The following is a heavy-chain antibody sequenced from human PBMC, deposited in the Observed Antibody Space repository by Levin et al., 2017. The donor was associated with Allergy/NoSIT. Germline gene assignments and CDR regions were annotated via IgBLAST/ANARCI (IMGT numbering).Heavy chain of an antibody. CDR2: VYSDGTIT. J-gene: IGHJ4*02. CDR1: GFTFRNYY. Sequence: LSLTCAASGFTFRNYYMHWVRQAPGKGLEWVSRVYSDGTITYYADSVKGRFTISRDNARNTLYLQMNSLRAEDTAVYYCARGGCSSTSCLDNWGQGILVTVSS. CDR3: ARGGCSSTSCLDN. D-gene: IGHD2-2*01. V-gene: IGHV3-74*01.